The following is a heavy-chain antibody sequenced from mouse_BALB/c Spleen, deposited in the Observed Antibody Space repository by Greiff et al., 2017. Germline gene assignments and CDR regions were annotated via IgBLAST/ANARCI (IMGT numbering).Heavy chain of an antibody. CDR1: GFTFNTYA. CDR3: VRQGIITTATAMDY. J-gene: IGHJ4*01. Sequence: EVQLVESGGGLVQPKGSLKLSCAASGFTFNTYAMNWVRQAPGKGLEWVARIRSKSNNYATYYADSVKDRFTISRDDSQSMLYLQMNNLKTEDTAMYYCVRQGIITTATAMDYWGQGTSVTVSS. CDR2: IRSKSNNYAT. V-gene: IGHV10-1*02. D-gene: IGHD1-2*01.